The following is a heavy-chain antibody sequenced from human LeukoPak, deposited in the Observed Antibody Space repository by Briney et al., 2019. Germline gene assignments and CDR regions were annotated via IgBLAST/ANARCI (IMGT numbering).Heavy chain of an antibody. CDR2: IKQDGSEK. V-gene: IGHV3-7*01. CDR3: ARWAIFGGDGAYYYYGMDV. Sequence: GGSLRLSCAASGFTFSSYWMSWVRQAPGKVLEWVANIKQDGSEKYYVDSVKGRFTISRDNAKNSLYLQMNSLRAEDTAVYYCARWAIFGGDGAYYYYGMDVWGQGTTVTVSS. CDR1: GFTFSSYW. J-gene: IGHJ6*02. D-gene: IGHD3-3*01.